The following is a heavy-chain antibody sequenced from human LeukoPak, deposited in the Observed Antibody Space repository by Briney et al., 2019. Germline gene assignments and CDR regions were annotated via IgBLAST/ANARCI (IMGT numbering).Heavy chain of an antibody. CDR2: INQSGST. CDR3: ARVSDTTGYYYYMDV. CDR1: GGSFSDYD. V-gene: IGHV4-34*01. Sequence: SETLSLTCAVYGGSFSDYDWSWIRQPPGKGLEWIGEINQSGSTNCAPSLKSRVTISVDTSKNQSSLKLSSVTAADTAVYYCARVSDTTGYYYYMDVWGKGTTVTISS. D-gene: IGHD4-17*01. J-gene: IGHJ6*03.